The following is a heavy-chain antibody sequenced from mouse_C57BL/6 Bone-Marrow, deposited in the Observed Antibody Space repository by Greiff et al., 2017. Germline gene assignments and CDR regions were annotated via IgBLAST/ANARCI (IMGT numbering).Heavy chain of an antibody. CDR2: ISNGGGST. CDR3: ARQGTGMDFDY. D-gene: IGHD4-1*01. V-gene: IGHV5-12*01. CDR1: GFTFSDYY. Sequence: EVMLVESGGGLVQPGGSLKLSCAASGFTFSDYYMYWVRQTPEKRLEWVAYISNGGGSTYYPDTVKGRFTISRDNAKNTLYLQMSRLKSEDTAMYYCARQGTGMDFDYWGQGTTLTVSS. J-gene: IGHJ2*01.